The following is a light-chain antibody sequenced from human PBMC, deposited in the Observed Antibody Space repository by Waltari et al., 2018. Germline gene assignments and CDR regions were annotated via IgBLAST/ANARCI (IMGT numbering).Light chain of an antibody. V-gene: IGLV2-14*03. CDR1: SSDYYNY. CDR2: DVS. CDR3: SVKRGSNTVV. Sequence: QSALTQPASVSGSPGQSITISCTGASSDYYNYVCWYQHHPGKAPKLMIYDVSNRPSGVSNRFSDSKSGSTASLTISGLQAEDEADYYCSVKRGSNTVVFGGGTKLTVL. J-gene: IGLJ2*01.